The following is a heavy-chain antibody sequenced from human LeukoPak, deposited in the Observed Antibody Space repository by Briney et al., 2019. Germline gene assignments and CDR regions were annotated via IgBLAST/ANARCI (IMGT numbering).Heavy chain of an antibody. D-gene: IGHD6-19*01. J-gene: IGHJ3*02. Sequence: GESLKISCKGSGYSFTSYWIGWVRQMPGKGLEWMGIIYPGDSDTRYSPSFQGQVTISADKSISTAYLQWSSLKASDTAMYYCARDSSYSSVWRDAFDIWGQGTMVTVSS. CDR1: GYSFTSYW. V-gene: IGHV5-51*01. CDR2: IYPGDSDT. CDR3: ARDSSYSSVWRDAFDI.